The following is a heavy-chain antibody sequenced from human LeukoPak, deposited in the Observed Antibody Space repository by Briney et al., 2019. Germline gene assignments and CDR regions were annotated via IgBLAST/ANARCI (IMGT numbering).Heavy chain of an antibody. V-gene: IGHV3-21*05. J-gene: IGHJ4*02. CDR1: GFTFSSYE. CDR2: ISSSSSYI. D-gene: IGHD5-18*01. CDR3: ARDRHGYFQRGLIDY. Sequence: GGSLRLSCAASGFTFSSYEMNWVRQAPGKGLEWVSYISSSSSYIYYADSVKGRFTISRDNAKNSLYLQMNSLRAEDTAVYYCARDRHGYFQRGLIDYWGQGTLVTVSS.